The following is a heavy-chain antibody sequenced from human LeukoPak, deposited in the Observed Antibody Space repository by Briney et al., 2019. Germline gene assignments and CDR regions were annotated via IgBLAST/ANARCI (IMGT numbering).Heavy chain of an antibody. CDR2: IKQDGSEK. J-gene: IGHJ4*02. D-gene: IGHD5-12*01. V-gene: IGHV3-7*01. Sequence: GGSLRLSCAASGFTFSSYWMSWVRQAPGKGLEWVANIKQDGSEKYYVDSVKGRFTISRDNAKNSLYLQMNSLRAEDTAVYYCARSPPGPWGYDYPYYFDYWGQGTLVTVSS. CDR1: GFTFSSYW. CDR3: ARSPPGPWGYDYPYYFDY.